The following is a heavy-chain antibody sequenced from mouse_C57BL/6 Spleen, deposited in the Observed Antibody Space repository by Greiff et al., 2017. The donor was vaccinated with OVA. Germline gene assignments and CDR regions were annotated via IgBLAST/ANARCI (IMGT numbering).Heavy chain of an antibody. D-gene: IGHD1-1*01. CDR3: TRSRYGSSPAWFAY. CDR1: GYTFTDYE. J-gene: IGHJ3*01. Sequence: VQLQQSGAELVRPGASVTLSCKASGYTFTDYEMHWVKQTPVHGLEWIGAIDPETGGTAYNQKFKGKAILTADKSSSTAYMELRSLTSEDSAVYYCTRSRYGSSPAWFAYWGQGTLVTVSA. CDR2: IDPETGGT. V-gene: IGHV1-15*01.